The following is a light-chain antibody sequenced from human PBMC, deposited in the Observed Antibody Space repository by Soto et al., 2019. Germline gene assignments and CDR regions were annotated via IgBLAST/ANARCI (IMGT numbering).Light chain of an antibody. CDR3: LQYNSFRT. CDR2: KAS. J-gene: IGKJ1*01. CDR1: QSIDTW. V-gene: IGKV1-5*03. Sequence: DVQMTQSPSTLSAFVGDTVTITCRASQSIDTWLAWHQQKPGKAPKLLIYKASSLASGVPSRFSGSGSGSEFTITISGLQPDDFATYYCLQYNSFRTFGQGTKVEIK.